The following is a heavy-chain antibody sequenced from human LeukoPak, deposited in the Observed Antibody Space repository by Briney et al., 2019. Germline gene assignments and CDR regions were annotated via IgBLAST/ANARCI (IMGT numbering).Heavy chain of an antibody. J-gene: IGHJ4*02. D-gene: IGHD3-10*01. CDR3: ARAETYYYGSGSYYTRSAPDY. V-gene: IGHV1-18*01. CDR1: GFTFRSYG. Sequence: GASVKVSCKASGFTFRSYGISWVRQAPGQGLEWMGWIMNDNGNTNLAQKFQDRVTMTTDTSTNTAYMELRSLRSDDTAVYYCARAETYYYGSGSYYTRSAPDYWGQGTLVTVSS. CDR2: IMNDNGNT.